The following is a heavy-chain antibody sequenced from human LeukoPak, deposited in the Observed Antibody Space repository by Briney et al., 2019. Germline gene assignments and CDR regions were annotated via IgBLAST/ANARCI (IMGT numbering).Heavy chain of an antibody. V-gene: IGHV4-34*01. Sequence: PSETLSLTCAVYGGSFSAYYWTWIRQPPGKGLEWIGEISHSGGTYYNPSLKSRVTISVDTSKNQFSLKLSSVTAADMAVYYCARYSPLARNCSGGSCYNYYGMDVWGQGTTVTVSS. CDR2: ISHSGGT. D-gene: IGHD2-15*01. J-gene: IGHJ6*02. CDR3: ARYSPLARNCSGGSCYNYYGMDV. CDR1: GGSFSAYY.